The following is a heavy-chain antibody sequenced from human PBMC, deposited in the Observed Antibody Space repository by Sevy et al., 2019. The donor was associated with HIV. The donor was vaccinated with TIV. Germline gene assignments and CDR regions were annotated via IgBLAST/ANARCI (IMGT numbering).Heavy chain of an antibody. D-gene: IGHD5-18*01. CDR2: IYYSRST. CDR1: GGSIGSGGYY. J-gene: IGHJ4*02. CDR3: ARGSDTAMVTIYYSDY. Sequence: SETLSLTCSVSGGSIGSGGYYWSWIRQHPGKGLEWIGYIYYSRSTYYNPSLKSRVTISVDTSKNQFSLKLSSVTAADTAVYYCARGSDTAMVTIYYSDYWGQGTLVTVSS. V-gene: IGHV4-31*03.